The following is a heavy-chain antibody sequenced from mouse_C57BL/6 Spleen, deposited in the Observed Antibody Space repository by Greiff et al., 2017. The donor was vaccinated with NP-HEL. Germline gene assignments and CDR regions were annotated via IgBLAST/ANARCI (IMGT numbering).Heavy chain of an antibody. CDR3: TKGTTVVADYFDY. CDR1: GYTFTDYE. D-gene: IGHD1-1*01. Sequence: QVQLQQSGAELVRPGASVTLSCKASGYTFTDYEMHWVKQTPVHGLEWIGAIDPETGGTAYNQKFKGKAILTADKSSSTAYMELRSLTSEDSAVYYCTKGTTVVADYFDYWGQGTTLTVSS. CDR2: IDPETGGT. J-gene: IGHJ2*01. V-gene: IGHV1-15*01.